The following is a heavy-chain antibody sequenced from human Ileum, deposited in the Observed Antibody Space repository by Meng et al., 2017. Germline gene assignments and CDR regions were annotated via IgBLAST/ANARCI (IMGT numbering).Heavy chain of an antibody. J-gene: IGHJ4*02. D-gene: IGHD3-22*01. CDR3: SRTSYYDNSGYYPG. CDR1: GGSFSGYY. V-gene: IGHV4-34*01. Sequence: QVQLQQWGAGLLKPSETLALTCAVYGGSFSGYYWSWIRQPPGKGLEWIGEINHSGSTNYNPSLKSRVTISVDTSKNQFSLKLSSVTAADTAVYYCSRTSYYDNSGYYPGWGQGTLVTVSS. CDR2: INHSGST.